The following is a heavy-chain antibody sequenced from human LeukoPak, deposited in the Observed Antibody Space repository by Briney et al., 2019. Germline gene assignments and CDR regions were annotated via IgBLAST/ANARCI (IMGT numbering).Heavy chain of an antibody. CDR3: SKRDCSRTSCFYWYFDL. J-gene: IGHJ2*01. CDR1: GGSISSSGYY. V-gene: IGHV4-39*07. D-gene: IGHD2-2*01. Sequence: SETLSLTGTVSGGSISSSGYYWGWIRQPPGKGLEWIGSIYYSGSTNYSPSLKSRVTISVDTSQNQFSLKLSSVTAADTAGYYCSKRDCSRTSCFYWYFDLWGRGTLLTVSS. CDR2: IYYSGST.